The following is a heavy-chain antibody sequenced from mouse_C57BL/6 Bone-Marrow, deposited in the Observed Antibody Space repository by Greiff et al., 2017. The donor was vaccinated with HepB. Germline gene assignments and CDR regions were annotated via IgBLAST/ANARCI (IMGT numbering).Heavy chain of an antibody. CDR2: IYPGSGST. D-gene: IGHD1-1*01. J-gene: IGHJ1*03. V-gene: IGHV1-55*01. Sequence: QVQLQQPGAELVKPGASVKMSCKASGYTFTSHWITWVKQRPGQGLEWIGDIYPGSGSTNYNEKFKSKATLTVDTSSSTAYMQLSSLTSEDSAVYYCARGDTTVVYFDVWGTGTTVTVSS. CDR1: GYTFTSHW. CDR3: ARGDTTVVYFDV.